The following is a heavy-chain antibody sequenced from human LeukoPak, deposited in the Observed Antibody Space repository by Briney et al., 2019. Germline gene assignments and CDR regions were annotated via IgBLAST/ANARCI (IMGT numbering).Heavy chain of an antibody. Sequence: PGGSLRLSCAASGFTFDDYAMHWVRQAPRKGLEWVSGISWNSGSIGYADSVKGRFTISRDNAKNSLYLQMNSLRAEDTAVYYCARVWQDYSGVDYWGQGTLVTVSS. V-gene: IGHV3-9*01. CDR3: ARVWQDYSGVDY. CDR2: ISWNSGSI. CDR1: GFTFDDYA. D-gene: IGHD2-21*01. J-gene: IGHJ4*02.